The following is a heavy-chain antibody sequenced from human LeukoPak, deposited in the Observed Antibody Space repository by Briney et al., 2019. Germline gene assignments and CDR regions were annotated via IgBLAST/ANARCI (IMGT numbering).Heavy chain of an antibody. CDR1: GGPFSRYA. J-gene: IGHJ6*02. CDR3: ARADCGGDCRDPYYYYGMDV. CDR2: IIPIFGIA. D-gene: IGHD2-21*02. V-gene: IGHV1-69*04. Sequence: SGKVSCAASGGPFSRYAISWVRQAPGQGLEWMGRIIPIFGIANYAQKFQGRVTITADKSTSTAYMELSSLRSEDTAVYYCARADCGGDCRDPYYYYGMDVWGQGTTVTVSS.